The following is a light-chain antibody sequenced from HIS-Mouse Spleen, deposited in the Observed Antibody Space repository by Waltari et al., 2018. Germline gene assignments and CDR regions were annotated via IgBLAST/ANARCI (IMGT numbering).Light chain of an antibody. CDR2: LGS. CDR3: MQALQTPWT. V-gene: IGKV2-28*01. Sequence: DTVMTQSPLSLPVTPGEPASISCRSSQSLLHSNGYNYSDWYLQKPGQSPQLLVYLGSNRASGVPDRFSGSGSGTDFTLKISRVEAEDVGVYYCMQALQTPWTFGQGTKLEIK. CDR1: QSLLHSNGYNY. J-gene: IGKJ2*01.